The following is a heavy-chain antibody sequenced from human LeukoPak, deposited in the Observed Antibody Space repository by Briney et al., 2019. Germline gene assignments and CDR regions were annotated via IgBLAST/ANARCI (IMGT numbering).Heavy chain of an antibody. D-gene: IGHD2-15*01. CDR3: ARETRSGGSLLRGNWFDP. Sequence: PSETLCLTCTVSGYSISSGYYWGWIRQPPGKGLEWIGSIYHSGSTYYNPSLKSRVTISVDTSKNQFSLKLSSVTAADTAVYYCARETRSGGSLLRGNWFDPWGQGTLVTVSS. J-gene: IGHJ5*02. V-gene: IGHV4-38-2*02. CDR2: IYHSGST. CDR1: GYSISSGYY.